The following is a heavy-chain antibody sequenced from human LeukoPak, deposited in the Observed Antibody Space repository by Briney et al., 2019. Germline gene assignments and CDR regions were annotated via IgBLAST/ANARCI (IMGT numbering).Heavy chain of an antibody. V-gene: IGHV3-21*01. Sequence: GGSLRLSCAASGFTYSSYSMNWVRQAPGKGLEWVSSISSSSSYIYYADSVKGRFTISRDNAKNSLYLQMNSLRAEDTAVYYCARTICTYCCGELNYWGQGTLVTVSS. CDR3: ARTICTYCCGELNY. CDR2: ISSSSSYI. CDR1: GFTYSSYS. J-gene: IGHJ4*02. D-gene: IGHD2-21*01.